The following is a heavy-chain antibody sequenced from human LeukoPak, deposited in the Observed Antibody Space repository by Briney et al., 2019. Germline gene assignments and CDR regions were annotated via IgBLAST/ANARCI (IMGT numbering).Heavy chain of an antibody. CDR3: ARHSSSGYYRTPLDY. CDR2: IYYTGST. CDR1: GGSIRSYY. Sequence: SETLSLTCTVSGGSIRSYYWSWIRQPPGKGLEWIAYIYYTGSTDYNPSLKSRVTISVDTSKNQFSLKLSSVTAADTAVYYCARHSSSGYYRTPLDYWGQGTLVTVSS. D-gene: IGHD3-22*01. V-gene: IGHV4-59*08. J-gene: IGHJ4*02.